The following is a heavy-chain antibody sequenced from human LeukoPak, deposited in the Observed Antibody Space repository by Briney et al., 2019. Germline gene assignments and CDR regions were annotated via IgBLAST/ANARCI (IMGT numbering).Heavy chain of an antibody. V-gene: IGHV7-4-1*02. D-gene: IGHD3-22*01. Sequence: PGASVNVSCKGSGYTFTKYAISWVRQAPGQGLEYMGWIDTNTGNPTYAQGFTGRFVFSLDTSVSTAYLQISSLKAEDSAIYFCANCYDSSGFFAYWGQGTLVTVSS. J-gene: IGHJ4*02. CDR1: GYTFTKYA. CDR2: IDTNTGNP. CDR3: ANCYDSSGFFAY.